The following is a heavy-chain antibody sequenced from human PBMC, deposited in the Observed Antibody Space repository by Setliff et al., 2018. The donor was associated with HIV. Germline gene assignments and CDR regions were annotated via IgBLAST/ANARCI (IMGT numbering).Heavy chain of an antibody. CDR1: GGSISSSSYY. CDR2: IYYSGST. CDR3: ARQHFGERFFDY. Sequence: SETLSLTCTVSGGSISSSSYYWGWIRQPPGKGLEWIGSIYYSGSTYYNPSLKSRVTISVDTSKNQFSLKLSSVTAADTAVYYCARQHFGERFFDYWGQGIPVTVSS. V-gene: IGHV4-39*01. J-gene: IGHJ4*02. D-gene: IGHD3-3*02.